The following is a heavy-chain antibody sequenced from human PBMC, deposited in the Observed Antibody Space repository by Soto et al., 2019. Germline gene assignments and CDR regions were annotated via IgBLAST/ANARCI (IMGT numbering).Heavy chain of an antibody. J-gene: IGHJ6*02. CDR3: AKPWELLNYSYYGMDV. CDR1: GFTFSSYG. D-gene: IGHD1-26*01. CDR2: ISYDGSNK. V-gene: IGHV3-30*18. Sequence: GGSLRLSCAASGFTFSSYGMHWVRQAPGKGLEWVAVISYDGSNKYYADSVKGRFTISRDNSKNTLYLQMNSLRAEDTAVYYCAKPWELLNYSYYGMDVWGQGTTVTVS.